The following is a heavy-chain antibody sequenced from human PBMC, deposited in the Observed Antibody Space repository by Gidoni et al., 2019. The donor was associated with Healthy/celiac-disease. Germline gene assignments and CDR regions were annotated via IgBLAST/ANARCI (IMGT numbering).Heavy chain of an antibody. CDR1: GGPFSSYA. CDR2: IIPILGIA. Sequence: QVQLVQSGAEVKKPGSSVKVSCKASGGPFSSYAIRWVRQDPGQGLEWMGGIIPILGIANYAQKFQGRVTITADKSTSTAYMELSSLRSEDTAVYYCARKGGEVTAIPGYFDYWGQGTLVTVSS. V-gene: IGHV1-69*10. CDR3: ARKGGEVTAIPGYFDY. J-gene: IGHJ4*02. D-gene: IGHD2-21*02.